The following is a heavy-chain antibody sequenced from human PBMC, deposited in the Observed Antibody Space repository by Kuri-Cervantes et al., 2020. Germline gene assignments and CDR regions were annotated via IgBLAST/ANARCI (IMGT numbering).Heavy chain of an antibody. J-gene: IGHJ6*02. Sequence: ASVKVSCKASGYTFTNYDINWVRQATGQGLEWMGWMNPNSGNTGYAQRFQGRVTMTRDTSISTAYMELSRLRSDDTAVYYCARKVGKPYYYYGMDVWGQGTTVTVSS. CDR1: GYTFTNYD. CDR3: ARKVGKPYYYYGMDV. V-gene: IGHV1-8*01. CDR2: MNPNSGNT. D-gene: IGHD1-26*01.